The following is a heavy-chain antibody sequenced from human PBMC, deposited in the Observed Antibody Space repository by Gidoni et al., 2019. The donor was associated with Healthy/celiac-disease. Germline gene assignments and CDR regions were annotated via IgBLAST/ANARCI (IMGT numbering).Heavy chain of an antibody. CDR2: SKSKTDGGTT. CDR3: TTVYIAVAGDTSPN. D-gene: IGHD6-19*01. J-gene: IGHJ4*02. CDR1: GFTFSNAW. Sequence: EVQLVESGGGLVKPVGSLRLSCAASGFTFSNAWMNWVRQAPGKGLEWVGRSKSKTDGGTTDYAAPVKGRFTISRDDSKNTLYLQMNSLKTEDTAVYYCTTVYIAVAGDTSPNWGQGTLVTVSS. V-gene: IGHV3-15*07.